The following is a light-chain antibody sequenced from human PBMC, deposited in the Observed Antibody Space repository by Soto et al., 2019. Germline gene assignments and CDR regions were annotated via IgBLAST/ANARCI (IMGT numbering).Light chain of an antibody. CDR3: QQYDSMST. CDR1: QSIVNW. J-gene: IGKJ2*01. V-gene: IGKV1-5*03. CDR2: KAS. Sequence: DIQMTQSPSTLSASVGDRVSITCRASQSIVNWLAWYQQKPGKAPKLLIYKASTLQTGVPSRFDGSGSGTEFTLTISRLQPDDFATYYCQQYDSMSTFGQGTKLEIK.